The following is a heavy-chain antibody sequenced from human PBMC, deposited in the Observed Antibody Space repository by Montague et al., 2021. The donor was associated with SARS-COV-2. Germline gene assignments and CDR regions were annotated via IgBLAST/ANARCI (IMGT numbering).Heavy chain of an antibody. CDR2: VKHSGDT. D-gene: IGHD1-1*01. J-gene: IGHJ6*03. CDR3: ARLGDGVEPSPILGLGPFYYYYIDI. Sequence: SETLSLTCAVRGGSFSGYSWIWIRQPPGKGLEWIGEVKHSGDTKYNTSLKSRVAISIDTSKNQFSLKLSSVTAPDTAVYYCARLGDGVEPSPILGLGPFYYYYIDIWGKGTAVTVSS. V-gene: IGHV4-34*01. CDR1: GGSFSGYS.